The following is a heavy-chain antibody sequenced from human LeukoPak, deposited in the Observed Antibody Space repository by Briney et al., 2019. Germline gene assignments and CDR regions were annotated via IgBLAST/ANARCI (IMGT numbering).Heavy chain of an antibody. D-gene: IGHD2-15*01. CDR2: INHSGST. CDR1: GGSFSGYY. J-gene: IGHJ5*02. Sequence: SETLSLTCAVYGGSFSGYYWSWIRQPPGKGLEWIGEINHSGSTNYNPSLKSRVTISVDTSKNQFSLKLSSVTAADTAVYYCARDLGCSGGSCLLNWFDPWGQGTLVTVSS. CDR3: ARDLGCSGGSCLLNWFDP. V-gene: IGHV4-34*01.